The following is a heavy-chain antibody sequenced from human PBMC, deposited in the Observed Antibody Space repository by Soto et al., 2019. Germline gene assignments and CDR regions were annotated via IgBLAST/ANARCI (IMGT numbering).Heavy chain of an antibody. J-gene: IGHJ4*02. CDR3: VCNGYYSLEY. D-gene: IGHD3-22*01. V-gene: IGHV4-4*02. CDR1: GDSMTSSDW. CDR2: IHYSGDI. Sequence: QVQLQESGPGLVKPSGTLSLTCAVSGDSMTSSDWWSWVRQAPGKGLDWIGEIHYSGDINYDPSLRSRVTISVDRSKNQFSLNLSSVAAADTAVYFCVCNGYYSLEYWGQGTLVIVSP.